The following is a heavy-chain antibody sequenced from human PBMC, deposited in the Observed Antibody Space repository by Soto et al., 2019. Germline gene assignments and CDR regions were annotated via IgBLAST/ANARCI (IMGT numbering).Heavy chain of an antibody. Sequence: QITLKESGPTLVKPTQTLTLTCTFSGFSLSTGGVGVGWIRQPPGKALEWLALIYWDDDKRYSPSLKSRLTITKDTSKNQVVLTMTNMDPVDIATYYCAHRLYSSAWPWDSGVFDYWGQGTLVTVSS. CDR1: GFSLSTGGVG. V-gene: IGHV2-5*02. D-gene: IGHD6-19*01. J-gene: IGHJ4*02. CDR2: IYWDDDK. CDR3: AHRLYSSAWPWDSGVFDY.